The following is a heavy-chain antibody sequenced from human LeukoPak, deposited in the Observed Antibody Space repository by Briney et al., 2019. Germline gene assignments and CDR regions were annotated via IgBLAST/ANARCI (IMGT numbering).Heavy chain of an antibody. CDR3: ARHRGSTVTTDSDY. Sequence: PSETLSLTCTVSGGSISSSCYNWGWIRQPPGKVQEWIGSIYYTWSTYYNPSLKNQVTISVDTSKNHSSLQLRFVTAEDTAVYYCARHRGSTVTTDSDYWGEGTLVTVSS. V-gene: IGHV4-39*02. CDR1: GGSISSSCYN. D-gene: IGHD4-11*01. J-gene: IGHJ4*02. CDR2: IYYTWST.